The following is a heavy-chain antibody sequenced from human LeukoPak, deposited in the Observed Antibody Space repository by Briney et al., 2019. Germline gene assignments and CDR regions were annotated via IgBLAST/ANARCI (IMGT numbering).Heavy chain of an antibody. V-gene: IGHV3-15*05. CDR3: TTDLGATMIRGVIVS. D-gene: IGHD3-10*01. CDR1: GFTFTNAW. Sequence: GESLRLSCAASGFTFTNAWMTWVRQAPGKGLEWVGRIKSKGDGETTDYASFVKGRFSMSRDDSRATMYLQMYSLEAEDTAVYYCTTDLGATMIRGVIVSWGQGALVTVPS. CDR2: IKSKGDGETT. J-gene: IGHJ4*02.